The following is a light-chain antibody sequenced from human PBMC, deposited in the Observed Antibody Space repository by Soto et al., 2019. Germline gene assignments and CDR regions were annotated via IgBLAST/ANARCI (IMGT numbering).Light chain of an antibody. Sequence: QSVLTQPPSVSAAPGQKVTISCSGSSSNIGNNYVSWYQQLPGTAPKLLIYENNKRPSGIPDRFSGSKSGTSATLGITGLQTGDEADYYCGTGDSSLSAGGVFGGGTKVTVL. CDR1: SSNIGNNY. CDR2: ENN. V-gene: IGLV1-51*02. J-gene: IGLJ2*01. CDR3: GTGDSSLSAGGV.